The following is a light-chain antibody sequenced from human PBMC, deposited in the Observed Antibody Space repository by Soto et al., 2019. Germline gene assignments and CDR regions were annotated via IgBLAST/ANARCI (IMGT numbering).Light chain of an antibody. J-gene: IGKJ3*01. CDR1: QSVSSN. Sequence: EKVMTQSPATLSVSPGERATLSCRASQSVSSNLAWYQQKPGQAPRLLIYGASTRATGIPARFSGSGSGTEFTLTISSLQSEDSAVYFCQQYDKWPLTFGPGTKVDIK. CDR3: QQYDKWPLT. CDR2: GAS. V-gene: IGKV3-15*01.